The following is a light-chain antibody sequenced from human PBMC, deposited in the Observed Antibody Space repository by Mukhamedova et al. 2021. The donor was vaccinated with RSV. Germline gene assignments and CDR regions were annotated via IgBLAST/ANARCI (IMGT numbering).Light chain of an antibody. J-gene: IGKJ1*01. CDR2: KAS. CDR3: QQYSSYSST. Sequence: WYQRRVHGKAPKFLIYKASSLESGVPSRFSGSGSGIEFTLTISSLQPDDFATYYCQQYSSYSSTFGQGTKVEIK. V-gene: IGKV1-5*03.